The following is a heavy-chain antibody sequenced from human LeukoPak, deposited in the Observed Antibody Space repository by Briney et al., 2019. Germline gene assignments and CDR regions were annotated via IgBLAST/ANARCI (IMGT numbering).Heavy chain of an antibody. CDR3: ARANPKYDFWSGYYPD. D-gene: IGHD3-3*01. V-gene: IGHV3-53*04. J-gene: IGHJ4*02. Sequence: GGSLRLSCAASGFTVSSNYVSWVRQAPGKGLEWVSVIYSGGSTYYADSVKGRFTISRHNSKNTLYLQMNSLRAEDTAVYYCARANPKYDFWSGYYPDWGQGTLVTVSS. CDR1: GFTVSSNY. CDR2: IYSGGST.